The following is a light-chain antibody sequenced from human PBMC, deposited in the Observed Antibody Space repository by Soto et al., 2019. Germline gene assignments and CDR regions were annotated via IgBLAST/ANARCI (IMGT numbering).Light chain of an antibody. J-gene: IGLJ1*01. CDR2: DVT. V-gene: IGLV2-11*01. CDR3: CSYAGAYTFV. CDR1: SSDVGAYNY. Sequence: QSALTQPRSVSGSPGQSVTISCAGTSSDVGAYNYVSWYQHHPGKAPKLMLYDVTQRPSGVPNRFSGSKSGTTASLTISALQAEDEADYYCCSYAGAYTFVFGTGTKLTVL.